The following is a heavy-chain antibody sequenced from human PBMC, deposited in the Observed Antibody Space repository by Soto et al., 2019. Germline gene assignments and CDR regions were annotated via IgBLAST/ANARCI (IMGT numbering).Heavy chain of an antibody. D-gene: IGHD3-22*01. Sequence: SETLSLTCSVSGGSISSGGYYWSWIRQHPGKGLEWIGYIYYSGSTYYNPSLKSRVTISVDTSKNQFSLKLSSVTAADTAVYYCARAPLYYYDSSGYIPYYFDYWGQGTLVTVSS. CDR2: IYYSGST. V-gene: IGHV4-31*03. J-gene: IGHJ4*02. CDR1: GGSISSGGYY. CDR3: ARAPLYYYDSSGYIPYYFDY.